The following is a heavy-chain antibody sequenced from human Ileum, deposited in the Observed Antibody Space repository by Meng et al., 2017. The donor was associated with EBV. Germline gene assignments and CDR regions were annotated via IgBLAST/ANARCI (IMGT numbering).Heavy chain of an antibody. CDR3: ATGVADFEY. V-gene: IGHV1-8*01. Sequence: QGPLGQSGAEVNKPGASVKVSCKASGYTFTSYDINWGRQGTGQGLEWMGWMNPNRGTTGYAQKFQGRVTMTRNISKSTAYMDLSSLRSEDTAVYYCATGVADFEYWGQGTLVTVSS. J-gene: IGHJ4*02. CDR1: GYTFTSYD. CDR2: MNPNRGTT. D-gene: IGHD6-19*01.